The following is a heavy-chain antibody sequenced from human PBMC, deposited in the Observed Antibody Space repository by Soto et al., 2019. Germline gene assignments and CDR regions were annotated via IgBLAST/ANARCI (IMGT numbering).Heavy chain of an antibody. J-gene: IGHJ5*02. CDR3: ARERMYSSRHNCFDP. D-gene: IGHD6-13*01. CDR2: ISSSSSTI. Sequence: EVQLVESGGGLVQPGGSLRLSCAASGFTFSSYSMNWVRQAPGKGLEWVSYISSSSSTIYYADSVKGRFTISRDNAKNSLYLQMNSLRDEDTAVYYCARERMYSSRHNCFDPWGQGTLVTVSS. V-gene: IGHV3-48*02. CDR1: GFTFSSYS.